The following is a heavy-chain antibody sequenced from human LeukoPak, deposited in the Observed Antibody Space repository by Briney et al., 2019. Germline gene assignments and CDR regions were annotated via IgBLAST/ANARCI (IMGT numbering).Heavy chain of an antibody. CDR1: GGSISSYH. CDR3: ARGPRDQTWFDP. D-gene: IGHD2-2*01. J-gene: IGHJ5*02. V-gene: IGHV4-59*01. Sequence: SETLSLTCTVSGGSISSYHWNWIRQPPGKGLEWIGYIYYSGSTNYNPSLRSRVTISVDTSKNQFSLKVSSVTAADTPVYYCARGPRDQTWFDPWGQGTRVTVSS. CDR2: IYYSGST.